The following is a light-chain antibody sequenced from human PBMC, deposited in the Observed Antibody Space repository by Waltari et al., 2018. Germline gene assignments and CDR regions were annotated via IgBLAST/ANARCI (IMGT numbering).Light chain of an antibody. CDR2: GAS. CDR3: QHYVRLPAT. V-gene: IGKV3-20*01. CDR1: QSVGRT. J-gene: IGKJ1*01. Sequence: EIVLTQSPGTLSLSPGERATLSCRASQSVGRTLAWYQPKRGQAPRLIIYGASTRATGIPDRFSGSGSGTDFSLTISRLEPEDFAVYYCQHYVRLPATFGQGTKVEIK.